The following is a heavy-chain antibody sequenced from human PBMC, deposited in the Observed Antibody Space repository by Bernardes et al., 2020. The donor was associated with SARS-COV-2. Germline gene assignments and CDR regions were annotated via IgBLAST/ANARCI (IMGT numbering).Heavy chain of an antibody. CDR3: AREFYEHFDY. D-gene: IGHD3-3*01. J-gene: IGHJ4*02. CDR1: GGSISSSY. V-gene: IGHV4-59*01. CDR2: IYSSGST. Sequence: RSLTCPVSGGSISSSYWSWIRQPPGKGLEWIGYIYSSGSTTYTPSLKSRVTISVDTSKNQFSLKLSSVTAADTAVYYCAREFYEHFDYWGQGTLVTVSS.